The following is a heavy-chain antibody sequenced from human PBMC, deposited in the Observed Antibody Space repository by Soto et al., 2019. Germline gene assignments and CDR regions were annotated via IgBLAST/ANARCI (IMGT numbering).Heavy chain of an antibody. J-gene: IGHJ4*02. V-gene: IGHV1-8*01. D-gene: IGHD5-18*01. CDR2: VNPQSGNT. Sequence: QVQLVQSGAEVRKPGASVKVSCKGSGYTFSSYDINWVRQASGQGLEWMGWVNPQSGNTGYAQKFQGRVPMTRDCFIGTVYMELGSLTSEDTAVYYCARRARVGRQLWLPFDDWAQGPLVTVSS. CDR3: ARRARVGRQLWLPFDD. CDR1: GYTFSSYD.